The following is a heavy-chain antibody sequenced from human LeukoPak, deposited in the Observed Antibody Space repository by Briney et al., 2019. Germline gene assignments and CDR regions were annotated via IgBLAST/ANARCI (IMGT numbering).Heavy chain of an antibody. V-gene: IGHV3-21*01. J-gene: IGHJ4*02. D-gene: IGHD3-22*01. CDR2: ISSSSSYI. CDR3: ARGDSSGYYYGFDY. CDR1: GFTFSSYS. Sequence: PGGSLRLSCAASGFTFSSYSMNWVRQAPGKGLEWVSSISSSSSYIYYADSVKGRFTISRDNAKNSVYLQMNSLRAEDTAVYYCARGDSSGYYYGFDYWGQGTLVTVSS.